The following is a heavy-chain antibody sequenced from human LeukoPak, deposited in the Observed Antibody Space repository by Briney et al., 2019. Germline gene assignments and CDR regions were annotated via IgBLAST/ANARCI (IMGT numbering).Heavy chain of an antibody. CDR3: ARGSSGYYPFDY. CDR2: ISSNGGST. CDR1: GFTFSSYA. V-gene: IGHV3-64*01. J-gene: IGHJ4*02. D-gene: IGHD3-22*01. Sequence: GGSLRLSRAASGFTFSSYAMPWVRQAPGKGLEYVSAISSNGGSTYYANSVKGRFTISRDNSKNTLYLQMGSLRAEDMAVYYCARGSSGYYPFDYWGQGTLVTVSS.